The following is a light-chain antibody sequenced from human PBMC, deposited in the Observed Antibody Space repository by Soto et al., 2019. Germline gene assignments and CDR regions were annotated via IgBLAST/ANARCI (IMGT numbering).Light chain of an antibody. V-gene: IGKV3-20*01. CDR3: QQYDTSIWAYT. J-gene: IGKJ2*01. CDR2: GAS. CDR1: QSVSSSY. Sequence: EVVLTQSPVTLSLSPGERATLSCRASQSVSSSYLAWYQQKPGQAPRLLIYGASSRATGIPDRFSGSGSGTDFTLTISRLEPEDFAVYYCQQYDTSIWAYTFGQGTSWRSN.